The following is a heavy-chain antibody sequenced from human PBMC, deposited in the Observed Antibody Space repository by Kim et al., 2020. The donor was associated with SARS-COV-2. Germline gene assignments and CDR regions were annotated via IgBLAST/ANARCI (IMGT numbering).Heavy chain of an antibody. CDR2: INPNSGDT. CDR1: GYTFTGYY. Sequence: ASVKVSCKTSGYTFTGYYMHWVRQAPGQGLEWMGWINPNSGDTNYAQKFQGRVTMTRDTSISTAYMELSSLRSDDTAVYYCARDLTGDYSSSWYSTLDWGQGTLVTVSS. V-gene: IGHV1-2*02. D-gene: IGHD6-13*01. CDR3: ARDLTGDYSSSWYSTLD. J-gene: IGHJ4*02.